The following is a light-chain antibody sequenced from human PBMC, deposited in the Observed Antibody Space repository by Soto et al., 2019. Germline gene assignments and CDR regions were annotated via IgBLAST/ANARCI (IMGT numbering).Light chain of an antibody. CDR3: QQYDNLPPSWT. CDR2: DAS. Sequence: DIQMTQSPSSLSASVGDRVTITCQASQDISNYLNWYQQKPGKAPKLLIYDASNLETEVPSRFSGSGSGTDFTFTISSLQPEDIATYYCQQYDNLPPSWTFGQGTKVEIK. J-gene: IGKJ1*01. CDR1: QDISNY. V-gene: IGKV1-33*01.